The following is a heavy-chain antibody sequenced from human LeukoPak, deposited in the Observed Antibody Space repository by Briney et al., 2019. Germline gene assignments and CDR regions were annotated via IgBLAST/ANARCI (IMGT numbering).Heavy chain of an antibody. D-gene: IGHD3-22*01. CDR2: ISGSGGST. Sequence: GGSLRLSCAASGFTFSSYSMSCVREAPGKGREWGSAISGSGGSTYYADSVKGRFTISRDNSKNTLYLQMNSLRAEDTAVYYCASPASRSGSRYYFDYWGQGTLVTVSS. CDR3: ASPASRSGSRYYFDY. J-gene: IGHJ4*02. CDR1: GFTFSSYS. V-gene: IGHV3-23*01.